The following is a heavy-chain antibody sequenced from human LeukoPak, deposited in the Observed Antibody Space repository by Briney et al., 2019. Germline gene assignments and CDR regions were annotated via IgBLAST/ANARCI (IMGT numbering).Heavy chain of an antibody. Sequence: GGSLRLSCAASGFTFSSYSMNWVRQAPGKGLEWVSSISSSSSYIYYADSVKGRFTISRDNAKNSLYLQMNSLRAEDTAVYYCARDSSQSTVTTVTTPNRGYWYFDLWGRGTLVTVSS. CDR3: ARDSSQSTVTTVTTPNRGYWYFDL. CDR1: GFTFSSYS. J-gene: IGHJ2*01. CDR2: ISSSSSYI. V-gene: IGHV3-21*01. D-gene: IGHD4-17*01.